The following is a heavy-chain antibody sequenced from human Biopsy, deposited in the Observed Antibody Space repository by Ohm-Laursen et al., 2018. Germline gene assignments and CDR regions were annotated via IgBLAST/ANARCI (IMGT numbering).Heavy chain of an antibody. CDR3: ARARDDFVVVPAAFFDF. CDR2: ISSSGATI. J-gene: IGHJ4*02. CDR1: GFTVTSNY. V-gene: IGHV3-11*01. D-gene: IGHD2-15*01. Sequence: SLRLSCTASGFTVTSNYMTWVRQAPGKGLEWLSYISSSGATIKYADSVKGRFTISRDNAKNSLYLRMNSLRAEDTAVYFCARARDDFVVVPAAFFDFWGQGTLVTVSS.